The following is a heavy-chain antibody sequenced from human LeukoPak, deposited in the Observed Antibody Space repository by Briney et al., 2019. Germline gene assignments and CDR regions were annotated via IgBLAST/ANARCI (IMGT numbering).Heavy chain of an antibody. D-gene: IGHD2-21*01. CDR1: GGTFSSYA. J-gene: IGHJ4*02. CDR2: IIPIFGTA. CDR3: ARECGGDCYGTLDY. Sequence: GASVKVSCKASGGTFSSYAISWVRQAPGQGLEWMGGIIPIFGTANYAQKFQGRVTITADESTSTAYVELSSLRSEDTAVYYCARECGGDCYGTLDYWGQGTLVTVSS. V-gene: IGHV1-69*13.